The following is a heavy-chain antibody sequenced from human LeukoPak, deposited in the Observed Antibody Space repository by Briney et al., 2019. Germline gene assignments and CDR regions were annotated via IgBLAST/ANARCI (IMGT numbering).Heavy chain of an antibody. CDR1: GFTFSNAW. V-gene: IGHV3-15*01. CDR3: TTEDSFRGYSYY. D-gene: IGHD5-18*01. Sequence: PGGSLRLSCAASGFTFSNAWMSWVRQAPGKGLEWVGRIKSRTDGGTTDYAAPVKGRFTISRDDSKNTLYLQMDSLKTEDTAVYYCTTEDSFRGYSYYWGQGTLVTVSS. J-gene: IGHJ4*02. CDR2: IKSRTDGGTT.